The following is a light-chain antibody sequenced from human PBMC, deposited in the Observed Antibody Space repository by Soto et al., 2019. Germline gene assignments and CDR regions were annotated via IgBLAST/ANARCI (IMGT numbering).Light chain of an antibody. CDR3: QQSYSVLWT. CDR1: QSISTF. J-gene: IGKJ1*01. V-gene: IGKV1-39*01. Sequence: DIQMTQSPSSLSASVGDRVTITCRASQSISTFLSWYQQKPGEAPKVLIYAASNLQGGVPSRFTGSGSGTEFTLTISSLQPEDFAVYYCQQSYSVLWTFGQGTKVDIK. CDR2: AAS.